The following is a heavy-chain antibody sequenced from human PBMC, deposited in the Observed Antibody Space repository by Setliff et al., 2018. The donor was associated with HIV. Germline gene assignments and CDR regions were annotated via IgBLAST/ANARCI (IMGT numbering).Heavy chain of an antibody. CDR1: GGSINSGGYY. CDR2: INHTGST. D-gene: IGHD1-7*01. J-gene: IGHJ6*03. Sequence: PSETLSLTCTVSGGSINSGGYYWTWIRQPPGKGLEWTGEINHTGSTNYNPSLKSRVTISVDTSKNQFSLKLSSVTAADTAVYYCARDRSNWNYGKNYMDVWGKGTTVTVSS. CDR3: ARDRSNWNYGKNYMDV. V-gene: IGHV4-34*01.